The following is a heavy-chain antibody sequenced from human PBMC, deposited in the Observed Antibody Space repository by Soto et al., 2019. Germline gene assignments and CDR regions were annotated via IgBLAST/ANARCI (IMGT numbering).Heavy chain of an antibody. CDR1: GYTFTGYD. J-gene: IGHJ4*02. CDR3: ARDLEGVSSSWYVAY. D-gene: IGHD6-13*01. Sequence: ASVKVSCKASGYTFTGYDMHWVRQAPGQGLEWMGWINPNSGGTNYAQKFQGRVTMTRDTSISTAYMELSRLRSDDTAVYYCARDLEGVSSSWYVAYWGQGTLVTVSS. CDR2: INPNSGGT. V-gene: IGHV1-2*02.